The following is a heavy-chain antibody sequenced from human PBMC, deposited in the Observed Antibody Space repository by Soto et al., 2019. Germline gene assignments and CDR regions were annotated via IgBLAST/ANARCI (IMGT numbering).Heavy chain of an antibody. CDR2: IYYSGST. Sequence: LSLTCTVSGGSISSGGYYWSWIRQHPGKGLEWIGYIYYSGSTYYNPSLKSRVTISVDTSKNQFSLKLSSVTAADTAVYYCARTVRAVAATPPTVRFDPWGQGTLVTVS. J-gene: IGHJ5*02. CDR3: ARTVRAVAATPPTVRFDP. V-gene: IGHV4-31*03. CDR1: GGSISSGGYY. D-gene: IGHD2-15*01.